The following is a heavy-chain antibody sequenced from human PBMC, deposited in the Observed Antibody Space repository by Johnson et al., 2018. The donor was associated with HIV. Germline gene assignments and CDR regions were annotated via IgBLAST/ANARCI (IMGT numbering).Heavy chain of an antibody. CDR1: GFIFSTYA. J-gene: IGHJ3*02. Sequence: QVQLVESGGGVVQPGRSLRLSCAASGFIFSTYAMHWVRQVPGKGLEWVALISYDGTDKYYADSVKGRFTISRDNSKNTLYLQMNSLRAGDTAVYYCARGGGSLRWDLSFDSWGQGTMVTVSS. CDR2: ISYDGTDK. V-gene: IGHV3-30*03. D-gene: IGHD1-26*01. CDR3: ARGGGSLRWDLSFDS.